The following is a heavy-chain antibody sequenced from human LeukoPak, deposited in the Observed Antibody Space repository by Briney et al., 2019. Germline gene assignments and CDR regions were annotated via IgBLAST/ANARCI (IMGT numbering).Heavy chain of an antibody. CDR2: ISAYNGNT. J-gene: IGHJ5*02. CDR1: GYAFSSYG. D-gene: IGHD3-3*01. Sequence: ASVKVSCKASGYAFSSYGISWVRQAPGQGLEWMGWISAYNGNTNYAQKLQGRVTMTTDTSTSTAYMELRSLRSDDTAVYYCARSPPRQDTTIYDFWSGYLMSALFDPWGQGTLVTVSS. CDR3: ARSPPRQDTTIYDFWSGYLMSALFDP. V-gene: IGHV1-18*01.